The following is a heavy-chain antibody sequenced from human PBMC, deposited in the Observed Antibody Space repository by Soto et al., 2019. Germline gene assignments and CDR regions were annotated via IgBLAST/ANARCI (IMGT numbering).Heavy chain of an antibody. CDR2: IKQDGSEK. CDR3: ARERESGWSGGYFDY. CDR1: EFTFSSYW. D-gene: IGHD6-19*01. V-gene: IGHV3-7*01. Sequence: EVQLVESGGGLVQPGGSLRLSCAASEFTFSSYWMSWVRQAPGKGLEWVANIKQDGSEKYYVDSVKGRFTISRDNAKNSLYLQMNSLRAEDTAVYYCARERESGWSGGYFDYWGQGTLVTVSS. J-gene: IGHJ4*02.